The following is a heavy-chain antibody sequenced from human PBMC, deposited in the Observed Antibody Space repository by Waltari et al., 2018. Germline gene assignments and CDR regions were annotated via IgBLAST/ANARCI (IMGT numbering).Heavy chain of an antibody. CDR2: FDPEEGET. CDR1: GYTLTELS. V-gene: IGHV1-24*01. CDR3: ATSYAYCSGGSCYSYNWFDP. D-gene: IGHD2-15*01. Sequence: QVQLVQSGAEVKKPGASVKVSCKVSGYTLTELSMHWVRQAPGKGLEWMGGFDPEEGETIYAQKVQGRVTMTEDTSTDTAYMELSSLRSEDTAVYYCATSYAYCSGGSCYSYNWFDPWGQGTLVTVSS. J-gene: IGHJ5*02.